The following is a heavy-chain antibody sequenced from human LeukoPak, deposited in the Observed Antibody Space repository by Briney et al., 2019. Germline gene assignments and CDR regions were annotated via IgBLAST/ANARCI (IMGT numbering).Heavy chain of an antibody. CDR1: GFTFSSYS. CDR3: ARTELPRIYGMDV. Sequence: GGSLRLSCAASGFTFSSYSLNWVRPAPGKGLEWVSSISSSSSYIYYADSVKGRFTLSRDNAKNSLYLQMNSLRAEDTAVYYCARTELPRIYGMDVWGQGTTVTVS. D-gene: IGHD2-15*01. CDR2: ISSSSSYI. J-gene: IGHJ6*02. V-gene: IGHV3-21*01.